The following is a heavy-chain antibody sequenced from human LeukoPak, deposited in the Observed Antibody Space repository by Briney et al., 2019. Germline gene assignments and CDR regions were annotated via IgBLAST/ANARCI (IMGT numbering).Heavy chain of an antibody. CDR2: IRYDGSNK. D-gene: IGHD3-3*01. J-gene: IGHJ4*02. CDR3: AKELFGVVITPTFDY. Sequence: PGGSLRLSCAASGFTFSSYGMHWVRQAPGKGLEWVAFIRYDGSNKYYADSVKGRFTISRDNSKNTLYLQMNSLRAEDTAVYYCAKELFGVVITPTFDYWGQGTLVTVSS. CDR1: GFTFSSYG. V-gene: IGHV3-30*02.